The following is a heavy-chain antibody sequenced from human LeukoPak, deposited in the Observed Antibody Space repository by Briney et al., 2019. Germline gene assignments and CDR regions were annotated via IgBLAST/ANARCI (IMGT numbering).Heavy chain of an antibody. Sequence: PGGSLGLSCAASGFTFSSYGMHWVRQAPGKGLEWVAVIWYDGSNKYYADSVKGRFTISRDNSKNTLYLQMNSLRAGDTAVYYCARTYSSSWRDAFDIWGQGTMVTVSS. D-gene: IGHD6-13*01. CDR1: GFTFSSYG. CDR2: IWYDGSNK. V-gene: IGHV3-33*01. J-gene: IGHJ3*02. CDR3: ARTYSSSWRDAFDI.